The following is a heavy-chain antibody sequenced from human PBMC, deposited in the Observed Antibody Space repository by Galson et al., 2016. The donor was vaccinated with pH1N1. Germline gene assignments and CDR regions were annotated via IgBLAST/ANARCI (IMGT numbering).Heavy chain of an antibody. D-gene: IGHD3-10*01. CDR1: GYDFTSHG. J-gene: IGHJ4*02. CDR2: VNTHSGNT. V-gene: IGHV1-18*04. CDR3: AITPDYYGAGSYSV. Sequence: PVKVSCKASGYDFTSHGLSWVRQAPGQGLEWMAWVNTHSGNTYYAQNFRGRLSMPTDKSTSTAYMELRSLKSDDTAVYYCAITPDYYGAGSYSVWGQGTLVTVSS.